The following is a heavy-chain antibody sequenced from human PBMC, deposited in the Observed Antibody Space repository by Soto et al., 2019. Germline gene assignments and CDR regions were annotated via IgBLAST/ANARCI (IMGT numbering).Heavy chain of an antibody. V-gene: IGHV3-21*01. D-gene: IGHD3-3*01. CDR3: ARDPHYDFWSGYPSPLYYFDY. CDR1: GFTFSSYS. CDR2: ISSSSSYI. Sequence: GGSLRLSCAASGFTFSSYSMNWVRQAPGKGLEWVSSISSSSSYIYYADLVKGRFTISRDNAKNSLYLQMNSLRAEDTAVYYCARDPHYDFWSGYPSPLYYFDYWGQGTLVTVSS. J-gene: IGHJ4*02.